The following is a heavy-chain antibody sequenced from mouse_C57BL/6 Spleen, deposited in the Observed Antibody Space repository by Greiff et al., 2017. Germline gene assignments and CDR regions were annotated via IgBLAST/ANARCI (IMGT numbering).Heavy chain of an antibody. J-gene: IGHJ3*01. CDR3: ARDTTVVARGFAY. V-gene: IGHV1-22*01. CDR1: GYTFTDYN. D-gene: IGHD1-1*01. CDR2: INPNNGGT. Sequence: EVKLMESGPELVKPGASVKMSCKASGYTFTDYNMHWVKQSHGKSLEWIGYINPNNGGTSYDQKFKGKATLTVNKSSSTAYMELRSLTSEDSAVYYCARDTTVVARGFAYWGQGTLVTVSA.